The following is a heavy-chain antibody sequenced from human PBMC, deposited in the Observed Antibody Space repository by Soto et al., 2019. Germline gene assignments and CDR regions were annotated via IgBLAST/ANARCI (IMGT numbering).Heavy chain of an antibody. Sequence: EVQLVESGGGLIQPGGSLRLSCAASGFIFNTYSMNWVRQAPGKGLEWVSYISGSSQTIFYADSVRGRFTISRDNANNSTYLQMVSLRDEDTAVYYCARALSWRSVPLDSWGQGTLVTVS. J-gene: IGHJ4*02. D-gene: IGHD2-15*01. CDR3: ARALSWRSVPLDS. V-gene: IGHV3-48*02. CDR2: ISGSSQTI. CDR1: GFIFNTYS.